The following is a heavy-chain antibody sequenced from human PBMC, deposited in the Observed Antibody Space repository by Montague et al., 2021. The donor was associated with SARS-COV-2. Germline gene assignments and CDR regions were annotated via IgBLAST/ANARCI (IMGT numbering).Heavy chain of an antibody. Sequence: TLSLTCTVSGGSISTYYWNWIRQFPGKGLEWIGYIDYSGSTNYNPSLQSRVIISVDRSKIQFSLKLNSVTAADTAIYYCARLPYDNSYGMDVWGQGTTVPVSS. CDR1: GGSISTYY. CDR2: IDYSGST. V-gene: IGHV4-59*01. D-gene: IGHD3-9*01. CDR3: ARLPYDNSYGMDV. J-gene: IGHJ6*02.